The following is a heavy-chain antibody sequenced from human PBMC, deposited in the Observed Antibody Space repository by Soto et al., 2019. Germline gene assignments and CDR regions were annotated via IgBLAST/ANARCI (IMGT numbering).Heavy chain of an antibody. Sequence: GGSLRLSCIASGVTFSTYAMSWVRQAPGKGLEWVSAISGSGGSTYYADSVKGRFTVSRDNSKNTLYLQMNSLRAEDTAVYYCAKQRAGFGSGSDTYYFDNWGQGTLVTVS. V-gene: IGHV3-23*01. D-gene: IGHD3-10*01. CDR1: GVTFSTYA. CDR2: ISGSGGST. J-gene: IGHJ4*02. CDR3: AKQRAGFGSGSDTYYFDN.